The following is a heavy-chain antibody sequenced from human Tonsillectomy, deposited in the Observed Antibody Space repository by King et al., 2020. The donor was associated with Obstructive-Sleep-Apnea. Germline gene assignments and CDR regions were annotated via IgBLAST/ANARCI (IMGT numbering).Heavy chain of an antibody. Sequence: VQLVESGGGLVQTGGSLRLSCAASGFTFSEHYMDWVRQAPGKGPEWVGRIKIKDNKYTTEYAASVKGRFTISRDDSQNSLYLQMNSLRTEDTAVYYCAKDLGSPLGGNQWGQGAPVTV. J-gene: IGHJ4*02. D-gene: IGHD3-16*01. CDR1: GFTFSEHY. CDR3: AKDLGSPLGGNQ. V-gene: IGHV3-72*01. CDR2: IKIKDNKYTT.